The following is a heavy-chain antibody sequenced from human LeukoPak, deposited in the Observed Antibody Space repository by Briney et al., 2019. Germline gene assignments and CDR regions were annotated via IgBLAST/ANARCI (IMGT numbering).Heavy chain of an antibody. CDR2: ISGSGGST. J-gene: IGHJ5*02. D-gene: IGHD3-22*01. CDR3: AKGHEDYYDSSGYYFNWFDP. V-gene: IGHV3-23*01. Sequence: GGSLRLSCAASGFTFSSYWMSWVRQAPGKGLEWVSAISGSGGSTYYADSVKGRFTISRDNSKNTLYLQMNSLRAEDTAVYYCAKGHEDYYDSSGYYFNWFDPWGQGTLVTVSS. CDR1: GFTFSSYW.